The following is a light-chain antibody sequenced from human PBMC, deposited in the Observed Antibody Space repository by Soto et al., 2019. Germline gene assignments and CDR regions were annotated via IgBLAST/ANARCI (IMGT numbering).Light chain of an antibody. V-gene: IGLV2-14*01. J-gene: IGLJ3*02. CDR2: EVS. CDR3: SSYTGTSTLV. Sequence: QSALTQPDSVSESPGQSITIYVTGNSNDVGGHNYVSWYQHYPGEAPKLMIYEVSNRPSGVSHRFSGSRSGNTASLTISGLQAEDEADYYCSSYTGTSTLVFGGGTKLTVL. CDR1: SNDVGGHNY.